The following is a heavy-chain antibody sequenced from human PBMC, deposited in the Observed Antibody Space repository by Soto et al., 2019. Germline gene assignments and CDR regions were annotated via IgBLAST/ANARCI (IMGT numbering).Heavy chain of an antibody. Sequence: ASVKVSCKASGYTFTGYYMHWVRQAPGQGLEWMGWINPNSGGTNYAQKFQGRVTMTRDTSISTAYMELSRLRSDDTAVYYCARDRVVRGVNGRMPLPYYYYYGMDVWGQGTTVTVSS. CDR1: GYTFTGYY. D-gene: IGHD3-10*01. J-gene: IGHJ6*02. CDR3: ARDRVVRGVNGRMPLPYYYYYGMDV. CDR2: INPNSGGT. V-gene: IGHV1-2*02.